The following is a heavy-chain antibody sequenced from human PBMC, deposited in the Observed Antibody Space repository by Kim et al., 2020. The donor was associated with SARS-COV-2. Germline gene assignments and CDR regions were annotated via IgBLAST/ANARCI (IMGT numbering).Heavy chain of an antibody. CDR2: FDPEDGET. CDR1: GYTLTELS. V-gene: IGHV1-24*01. Sequence: ASVKVSCKVSGYTLTELSMHWVRQAPGKGLEWMGGFDPEDGETIYAQKFQGRVTMTEDTSTDTAYMELSSLRSEDTAVYYCATDRRGRGYYSYYYGMDVWGQGTTVTVSS. D-gene: IGHD3-22*01. CDR3: ATDRRGRGYYSYYYGMDV. J-gene: IGHJ6*02.